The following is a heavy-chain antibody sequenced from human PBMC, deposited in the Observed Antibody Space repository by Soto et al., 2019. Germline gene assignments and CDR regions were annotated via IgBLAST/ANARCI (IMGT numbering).Heavy chain of an antibody. D-gene: IGHD6-13*01. J-gene: IGHJ4*02. CDR3: ARPRARISSSFDY. Sequence: GGSLRLSCAASGFTFSSYAMHWVRQAPGKGLEWVAVISYDGSNKYYADSVKGRFTISRDNSKNTLYLQMNSLRAEDTAVYYCARPRARISSSFDYWGQGTLVTVSS. V-gene: IGHV3-30-3*01. CDR2: ISYDGSNK. CDR1: GFTFSSYA.